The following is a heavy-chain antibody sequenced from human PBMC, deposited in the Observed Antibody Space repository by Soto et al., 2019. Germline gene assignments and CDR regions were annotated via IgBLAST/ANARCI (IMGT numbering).Heavy chain of an antibody. CDR3: ARDDYGDNFDY. CDR1: GYTFTSYA. J-gene: IGHJ4*02. D-gene: IGHD4-17*01. Sequence: ASVKVSCKASGYTFTSYAMHWVRQAPGQRLEWMGWISAYNGNTKYSQKLQGRVTMTTDTSTSTAYMELRSLRSDDTAVYYCARDDYGDNFDYWGQGTLVTVSS. CDR2: ISAYNGNT. V-gene: IGHV1-3*01.